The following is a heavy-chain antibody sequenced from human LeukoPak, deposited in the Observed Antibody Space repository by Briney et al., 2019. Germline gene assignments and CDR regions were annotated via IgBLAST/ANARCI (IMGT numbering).Heavy chain of an antibody. V-gene: IGHV3-73*01. J-gene: IGHJ4*02. CDR3: TTQFITVPGGY. D-gene: IGHD4-17*01. Sequence: PGGSLRLSCAASGFTFSGSAMRWVSQASGKGLDWVGRIRSRTKNYATSYAASVEGRFTISRDDSKNTAYLQIKSLKTEDTAVYYCTTQFITVPGGYWGQGTLVTVSS. CDR2: IRSRTKNYAT. CDR1: GFTFSGSA.